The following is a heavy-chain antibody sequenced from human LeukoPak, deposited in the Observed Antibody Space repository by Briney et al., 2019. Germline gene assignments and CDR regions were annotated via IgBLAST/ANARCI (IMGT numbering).Heavy chain of an antibody. J-gene: IGHJ4*02. D-gene: IGHD6-13*01. CDR1: GYTFTSYD. V-gene: IGHV1-8*01. CDR2: MNPNSGNT. Sequence: GASVKVSCKASGYTFTSYDINWVRQATGQGLEWMGWMNPNSGNTGYAQKFQGRVTMTRNTSISTAYMELSSLRSEDTAAYYCAREHSSSWTPPDYWGQGTLVTVSS. CDR3: AREHSSSWTPPDY.